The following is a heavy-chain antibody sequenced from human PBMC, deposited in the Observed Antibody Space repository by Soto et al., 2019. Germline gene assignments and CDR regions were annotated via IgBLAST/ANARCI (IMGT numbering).Heavy chain of an antibody. D-gene: IGHD5-18*01. Sequence: SETPSLTCAVSGGSISSGGYSWSWILQPPGKGLEWIGYIYHSGSTYYNPSLKSRVTISVDRSKNQFSLKLSSVTAADTAVYYCARGRGYSYGYLYYYYGMDVWGQGTTVTVSS. CDR3: ARGRGYSYGYLYYYYGMDV. CDR2: IYHSGST. CDR1: GGSISSGGYS. V-gene: IGHV4-30-2*01. J-gene: IGHJ6*02.